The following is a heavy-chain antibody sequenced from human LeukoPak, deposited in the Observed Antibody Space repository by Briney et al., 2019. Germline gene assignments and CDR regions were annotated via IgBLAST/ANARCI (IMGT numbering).Heavy chain of an antibody. Sequence: PGGSLRLSCAASGFTFSSYAMSWVRQAPGKGLEWVSALTGSGYSTFSADSVKGRFTISRDNSKNTLYLHMDSLRAEDTAIYYCAKGNTAYSSSWYGKAYYYMDVWGKGTTVTVSS. D-gene: IGHD6-13*01. CDR1: GFTFSSYA. V-gene: IGHV3-23*01. J-gene: IGHJ6*03. CDR2: LTGSGYST. CDR3: AKGNTAYSSSWYGKAYYYMDV.